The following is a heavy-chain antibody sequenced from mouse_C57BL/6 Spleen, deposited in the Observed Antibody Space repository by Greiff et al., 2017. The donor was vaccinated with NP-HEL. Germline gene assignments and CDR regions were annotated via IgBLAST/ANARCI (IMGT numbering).Heavy chain of an antibody. CDR2: IYPGAGDT. CDR3: ATDSSGYVDFAY. Sequence: QVQLTQSGPELVKPGASVKISCKASGYAFRSSWMNWVKQRPGTGLEWIGRIYPGAGDTNYNGKFKGKATLTADKSSSTAYMQLSSLTSEDSAVYFCATDSSGYVDFAYWGQGTLVTVSA. CDR1: GYAFRSSW. V-gene: IGHV1-82*01. D-gene: IGHD3-2*02. J-gene: IGHJ3*01.